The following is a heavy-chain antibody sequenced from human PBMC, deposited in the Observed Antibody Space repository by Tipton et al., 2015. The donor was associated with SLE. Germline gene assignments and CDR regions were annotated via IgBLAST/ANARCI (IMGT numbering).Heavy chain of an antibody. CDR1: GGSISSGSYY. V-gene: IGHV4-39*01. CDR2: IYYSGST. J-gene: IGHJ4*02. Sequence: TLSLTCTVSGGSISSGSYYWGWIRQPPGKGLEWIGSIYYSGSTYYNPSLKSRVTISVDTSKNQFSLKLSSVTAADTAVYYCARAPMVVVYYFDYWGQGTLVTVSS. CDR3: ARAPMVVVYYFDY. D-gene: IGHD2-15*01.